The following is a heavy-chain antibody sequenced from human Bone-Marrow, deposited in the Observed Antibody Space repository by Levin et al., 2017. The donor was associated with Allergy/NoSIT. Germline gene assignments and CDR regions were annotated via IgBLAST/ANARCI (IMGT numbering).Heavy chain of an antibody. V-gene: IGHV3-7*01. CDR1: GFTFSNYW. D-gene: IGHD6-13*01. CDR3: ARGTPRGYGSSWYDY. J-gene: IGHJ4*02. Sequence: GGSLRLSCVASGFTFSNYWMSWVRQAPGKGLEWVANIKQDGNDKYYADSVKGRFTISRDDAKNSLFLQTNSLRGEDTAVYYCARGTPRGYGSSWYDYWGQGTLVTVSS. CDR2: IKQDGNDK.